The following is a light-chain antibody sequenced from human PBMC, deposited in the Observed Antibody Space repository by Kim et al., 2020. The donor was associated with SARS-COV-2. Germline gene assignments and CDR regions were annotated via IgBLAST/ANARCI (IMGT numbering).Light chain of an antibody. J-gene: IGLJ3*02. V-gene: IGLV2-14*03. CDR2: DVT. CDR3: SSYTTSTTWV. CDR1: TSDIGGHNS. Sequence: GQPITISCTGTTSDIGGHNSASWYQQYPGTAPKLHIYDVTRRASGISNRFSGSKSGNTASLTITGLQTEDEADYYCSSYTTSTTWVFGGGTQLTVL.